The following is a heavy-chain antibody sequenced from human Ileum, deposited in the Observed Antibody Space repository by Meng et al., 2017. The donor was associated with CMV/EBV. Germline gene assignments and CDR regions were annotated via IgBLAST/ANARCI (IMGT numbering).Heavy chain of an antibody. J-gene: IGHJ4*02. D-gene: IGHD3-10*01. CDR3: ARTGRFGSYYFDY. V-gene: IGHV4-59*01. CDR2: VYSTGRT. Sequence: QVELQESDPGLGKPSETLSLTCSVSGGSISSYYWSWIRQAPGKGLEWIGYVYSTGRTNYSPSLRSRVTISVDTSRNQFSLRLSSVTAADTAVYYCARTGRFGSYYFDYWGQGTLVTVSS. CDR1: GGSISSYY.